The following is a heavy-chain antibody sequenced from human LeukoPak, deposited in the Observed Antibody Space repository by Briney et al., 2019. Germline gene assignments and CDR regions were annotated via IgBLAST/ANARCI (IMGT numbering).Heavy chain of an antibody. V-gene: IGHV3-23*01. D-gene: IGHD5-12*01. Sequence: GGSLRLSCAASGFSFSNYAMSWVRQAPGKGLEWVSLIVSSSGSTFYADSVKGRFTISRDNSKNTLYLQMNSLRAEDTAVYYCAKGAYDYVELGYFDYWGQGTMVTVSS. J-gene: IGHJ4*02. CDR1: GFSFSNYA. CDR2: IVSSSGST. CDR3: AKGAYDYVELGYFDY.